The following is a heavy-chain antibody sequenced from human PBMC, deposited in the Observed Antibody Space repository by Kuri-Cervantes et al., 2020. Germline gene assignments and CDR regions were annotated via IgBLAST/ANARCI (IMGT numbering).Heavy chain of an antibody. CDR3: ARGHPVTVTTQVGIPGMYGMDV. D-gene: IGHD4-17*01. Sequence: GESLKISCAASGFTVSSNYMSWVRQAPGKGLEWVSVIYSGGSTYYEDSVKGRFTISRDNSKNTLYLQMNSLRAEDTAVYYCARGHPVTVTTQVGIPGMYGMDVWGQGPTVTVSS. CDR2: IYSGGST. J-gene: IGHJ6*02. V-gene: IGHV3-66*01. CDR1: GFTVSSNY.